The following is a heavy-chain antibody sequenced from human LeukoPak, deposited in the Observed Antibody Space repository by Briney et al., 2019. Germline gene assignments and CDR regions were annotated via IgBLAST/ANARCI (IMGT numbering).Heavy chain of an antibody. D-gene: IGHD2-15*01. J-gene: IGHJ5*02. CDR3: ARDRGGYCSGGSCYSANWFDP. V-gene: IGHV3-48*01. Sequence: GGSLRLSCAASGFTFDDYGMNWVRQAPGKGLEWVSYISSSSSTIYYADSVKGRFTISRDNAKNSLYLQMNSLRAEDTAVYYCARDRGGYCSGGSCYSANWFDPWGQGTLVTVSS. CDR2: ISSSSSTI. CDR1: GFTFDDYG.